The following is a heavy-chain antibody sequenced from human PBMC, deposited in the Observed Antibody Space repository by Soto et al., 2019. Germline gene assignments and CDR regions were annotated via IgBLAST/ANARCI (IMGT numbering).Heavy chain of an antibody. J-gene: IGHJ5*02. V-gene: IGHV1-18*01. CDR3: ARDALDCISTSCYHNWFDP. CDR1: GYTFTIYN. Sequence: ASVKVSCKASGYTFTIYNMHWVRQAPGQGLEWMGWISAYNGNANYAQKLQGRVTMTTDTSTSTAYMELRSLRSDDTAVYYCARDALDCISTSCYHNWFDPWGQGTLVTSPQ. CDR2: ISAYNGNA. D-gene: IGHD2-2*01.